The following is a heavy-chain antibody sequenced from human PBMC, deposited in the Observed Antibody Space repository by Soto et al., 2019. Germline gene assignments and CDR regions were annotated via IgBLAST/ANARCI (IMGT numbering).Heavy chain of an antibody. J-gene: IGHJ4*02. CDR3: ARVKHNYAYSDFDY. Sequence: ASVKVSCKVSGYTLTELSMHWVRQAPGRGLEWMGGFDPEDGETIYAQKFQDRVTMTEDTSTDTAYMELSSLRSDDTAVYYCARVKHNYAYSDFDYWGQGTLVTVSS. D-gene: IGHD5-18*01. V-gene: IGHV1-24*01. CDR2: FDPEDGET. CDR1: GYTLTELS.